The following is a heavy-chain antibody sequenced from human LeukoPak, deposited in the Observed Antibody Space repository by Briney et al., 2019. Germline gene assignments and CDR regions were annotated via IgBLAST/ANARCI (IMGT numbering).Heavy chain of an antibody. V-gene: IGHV3-23*01. J-gene: IGHJ4*02. CDR3: AKDLSYSSGRYFDY. Sequence: GGSLRLSCAASGFTFSGYAMSWVRQAPGNGLEWASAISGSGGSTYYADSVKGRFTISRDNSKNTLYLQMNSLRAEDTAVYYCAKDLSYSSGRYFDYWGQGTLVTVSS. CDR2: ISGSGGST. D-gene: IGHD6-19*01. CDR1: GFTFSGYA.